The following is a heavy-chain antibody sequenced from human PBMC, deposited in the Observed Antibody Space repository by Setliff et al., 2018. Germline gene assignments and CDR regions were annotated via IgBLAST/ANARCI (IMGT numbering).Heavy chain of an antibody. D-gene: IGHD5-18*01. CDR1: GYTFADDY. Sequence: ASVKVSCKASGYTFADDYMYWVKQAPGKGLEWMGRIDPEGGKTVYAEKFQGRVIISADTSIDTVYLEIDSLRSEDTAVYYCAFRRGYIYGLDNWGQGTLVTVSS. CDR3: AFRRGYIYGLDN. CDR2: IDPEGGKT. V-gene: IGHV1-69-2*01. J-gene: IGHJ4*02.